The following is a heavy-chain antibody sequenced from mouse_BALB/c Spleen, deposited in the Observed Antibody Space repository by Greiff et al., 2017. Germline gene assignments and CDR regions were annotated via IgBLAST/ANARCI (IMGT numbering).Heavy chain of an antibody. V-gene: IGHV5-6*01. CDR1: GFTFSSYG. J-gene: IGHJ3*01. CDR2: ISSGGSYT. CDR3: ASHRYDWFAY. Sequence: EVKLQESGGDLVKPGGSLKLSCAASGFTFSSYGMSWVRQTPDKRLEWVATISSGGSYTYYPDSVKGRFTISRDNAKNTLYLQMSSLKSEDTAMYYCASHRYDWFAYWGQGTLVTVSA. D-gene: IGHD2-14*01.